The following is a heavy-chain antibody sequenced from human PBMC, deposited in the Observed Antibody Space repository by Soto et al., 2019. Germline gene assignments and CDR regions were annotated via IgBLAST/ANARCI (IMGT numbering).Heavy chain of an antibody. CDR2: VSGSGGAT. CDR1: GFTFSSYA. J-gene: IGHJ4*02. V-gene: IGHV3-23*01. CDR3: AKDGYYYDSSGFIDH. D-gene: IGHD3-22*01. Sequence: GGSLRLSCAASGFTFSSYAVTWVRQPPGKGLEWVSSVSGSGGATYYADAVKGRFTMSRDNSKNTLYLQMSSLRAEDTAVYYCAKDGYYYDSSGFIDHWGQGTLVTVSS.